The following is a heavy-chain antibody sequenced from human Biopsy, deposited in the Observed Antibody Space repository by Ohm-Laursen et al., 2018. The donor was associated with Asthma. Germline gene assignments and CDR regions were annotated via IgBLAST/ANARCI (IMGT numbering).Heavy chain of an antibody. Sequence: LSLTCAASGFTFSSYAMSWVRQAPGKGLEWVSAISGSGGSTYYADSVKGRFTISRDNSKNTLYLQMNSLRAEDTAVYYCATFPYGDYLPLDYWGQGTLVTVSS. CDR2: ISGSGGST. V-gene: IGHV3-23*01. D-gene: IGHD4-17*01. CDR3: ATFPYGDYLPLDY. J-gene: IGHJ4*02. CDR1: GFTFSSYA.